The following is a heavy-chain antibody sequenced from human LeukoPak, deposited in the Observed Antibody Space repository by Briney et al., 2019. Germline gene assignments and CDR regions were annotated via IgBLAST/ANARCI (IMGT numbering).Heavy chain of an antibody. V-gene: IGHV4-59*01. CDR1: GGSISSYY. J-gene: IGHJ3*02. CDR3: ASRARYYYDSSGAFYI. Sequence: TSETLSLTCTVSGGSISSYYWSWIRQPPGKGLEWIGYIYYSGSTNYNPSLKSRVTISVDTSKNQFSLKLSSVTAADTAVYYCASRARYYYDSSGAFYIWGQRTMVTVSS. D-gene: IGHD3-22*01. CDR2: IYYSGST.